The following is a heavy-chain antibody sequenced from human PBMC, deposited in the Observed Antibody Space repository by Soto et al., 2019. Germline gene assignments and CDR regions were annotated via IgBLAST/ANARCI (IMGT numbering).Heavy chain of an antibody. CDR2: IKQDGSEK. CDR1: GFTFSTYS. CDR3: ARVDCSGGSCYVFDY. D-gene: IGHD2-15*01. V-gene: IGHV3-7*04. Sequence: GGSLRLSCAASGFTFSTYSMNWVLQAPGKGLEWVANIKQDGSEKYYVDSVKGRFTISRDNAKNSLYLQMNSLRVEDTAVYYCARVDCSGGSCYVFDYWGQGTLVTVSS. J-gene: IGHJ4*02.